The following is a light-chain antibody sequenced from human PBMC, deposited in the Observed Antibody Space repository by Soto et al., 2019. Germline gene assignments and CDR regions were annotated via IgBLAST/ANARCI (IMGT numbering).Light chain of an antibody. CDR1: SSNIGAGYD. Sequence: QSVLTQPPSVSGAPGQRVTISCTGNSSNIGAGYDVHWYQQLPGTAPKLLIYGNSNRPSGVPDRFSGSKSGTSASLAITGLRAEDEADYYCQSYASSLSAYFVFGGGTKVTVL. CDR3: QSYASSLSAYFV. J-gene: IGLJ1*01. V-gene: IGLV1-40*01. CDR2: GNS.